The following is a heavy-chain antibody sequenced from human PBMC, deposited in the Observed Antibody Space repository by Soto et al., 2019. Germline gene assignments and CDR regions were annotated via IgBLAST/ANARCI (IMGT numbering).Heavy chain of an antibody. CDR3: SRGPRYFGWLTYYYYYYYRDV. CDR2: KNPNRGNT. D-gene: IGHD3-9*01. J-gene: IGHJ6*03. CDR1: GYTFTSYD. Sequence: QVQLVQSGAEVKKPGASAKVSCKASGYTFTSYDINWARQATGQGLEWMGWKNPNRGNTGYAQKFQYRVTVPTNTPLSISHMGLSSPICDDAAVYYCSRGPRYFGWLTYYYYYYYRDVWGKGTTLTVSS. V-gene: IGHV1-8*01.